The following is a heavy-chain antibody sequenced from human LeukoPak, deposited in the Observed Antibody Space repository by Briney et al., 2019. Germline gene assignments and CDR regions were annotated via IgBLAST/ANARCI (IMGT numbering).Heavy chain of an antibody. CDR1: GFTFSSYA. Sequence: PGGSLRLSCAASGFTFSSYAMSWVRQALGKGLEWVSAISGSGGSTYYADSVKGRFTISRDNSKNTLYLQMNSLRAEDTAVYYCAKVRFGVTARYYFDYWGQGTLVTVSS. CDR2: ISGSGGST. V-gene: IGHV3-23*01. J-gene: IGHJ4*02. D-gene: IGHD3-10*01. CDR3: AKVRFGVTARYYFDY.